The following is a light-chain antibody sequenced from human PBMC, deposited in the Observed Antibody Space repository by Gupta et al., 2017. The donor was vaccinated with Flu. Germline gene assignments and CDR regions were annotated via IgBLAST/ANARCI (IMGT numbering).Light chain of an antibody. CDR1: QTLVHSDGDTY. CDR3: MQGAHWPYT. Sequence: VTLGQPASISCRASQTLVHSDGDTYLNWFQQRPGQSPRRLIYKVSNRDSGVPDRISGSGSGTDFTLKISGVGAEDVGIYYCMQGAHWPYTFGEGTKLEIK. J-gene: IGKJ2*01. V-gene: IGKV2-30*02. CDR2: KVS.